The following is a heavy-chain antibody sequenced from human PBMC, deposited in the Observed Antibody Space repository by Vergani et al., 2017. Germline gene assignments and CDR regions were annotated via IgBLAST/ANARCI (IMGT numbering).Heavy chain of an antibody. D-gene: IGHD6-19*01. J-gene: IGHJ6*02. V-gene: IGHV3-48*04. CDR3: AGSAIAVAGTGVSYCYCGMDV. CDR1: GFTFSSYS. Sequence: EVQLVESGGGLVQPGGSLRLSCAASGFTFSSYSMNWVRQAPGKGLEWVSYISSSSSTIYNEDSVKGRFTISRDNAKNLLHLQMNSLRAEDTAVYYCAGSAIAVAGTGVSYCYCGMDVWGQGTTVTVSS. CDR2: ISSSSSTI.